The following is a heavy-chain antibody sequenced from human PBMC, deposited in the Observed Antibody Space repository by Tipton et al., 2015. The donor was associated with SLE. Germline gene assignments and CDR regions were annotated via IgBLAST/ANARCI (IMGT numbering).Heavy chain of an antibody. CDR1: GGSISSGSYY. J-gene: IGHJ3*02. Sequence: TLSLTCTVSGGSISSGSYYWSWIRQPAGKGLEWIGRIYTSGSTNYNPSLKSRVTISVDTSKNQFSLKLSSVTAADTAVYYCARLRELYYDSSPDAFDIWGQGTMVTVSS. CDR3: ARLRELYYDSSPDAFDI. V-gene: IGHV4-61*02. CDR2: IYTSGST. D-gene: IGHD3-22*01.